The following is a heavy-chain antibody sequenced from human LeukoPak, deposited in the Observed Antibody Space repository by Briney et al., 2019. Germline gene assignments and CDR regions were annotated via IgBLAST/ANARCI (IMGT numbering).Heavy chain of an antibody. Sequence: PSETLSLTCAVYGGSFSGYYWSWIRQPPGKGLEWIGEINHSGSTNYNPSLKSRVTISVDTSKNQFSLKLSSVTAADTAVYYCARGNRYYGFWSGYYTQPLAYYFDYWGQGTLVTVSS. V-gene: IGHV4-34*01. CDR2: INHSGST. CDR3: ARGNRYYGFWSGYYTQPLAYYFDY. D-gene: IGHD3-3*01. J-gene: IGHJ4*02. CDR1: GGSFSGYY.